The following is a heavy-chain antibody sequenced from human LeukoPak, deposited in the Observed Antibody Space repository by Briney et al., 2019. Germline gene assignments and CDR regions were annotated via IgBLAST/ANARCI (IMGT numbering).Heavy chain of an antibody. CDR1: GDSISNGVKY. D-gene: IGHD2-8*02. Sequence: SETLSLTCTVSGDSISNGVKYWSWIRQHPGRGLEWIGYIYHSGRSYYNPSLKSRITTSVDTSKNQFSLNLSSVTAADTAVYYCARDQVECTGGTCQSRVGFDFWGQGTLVTVSS. CDR2: IYHSGRS. V-gene: IGHV4-31*03. J-gene: IGHJ4*02. CDR3: ARDQVECTGGTCQSRVGFDF.